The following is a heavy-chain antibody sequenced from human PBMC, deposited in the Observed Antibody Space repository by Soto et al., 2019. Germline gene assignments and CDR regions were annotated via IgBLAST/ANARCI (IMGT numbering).Heavy chain of an antibody. V-gene: IGHV4-61*01. D-gene: IGHD3-3*01. CDR3: ARDFAYFDS. CDR1: GGSFKSGSYF. CDR2: VYHTGRT. J-gene: IGHJ4*02. Sequence: SETLSLTCTVSGGSFKSGSYFWSWIRQPPGKGLEWIGYVYHTGRTSYNPSLKSRVSISMDTSKNQFSLNLDSVTAADTAVYFCARDFAYFDSWGQGTLVTVSS.